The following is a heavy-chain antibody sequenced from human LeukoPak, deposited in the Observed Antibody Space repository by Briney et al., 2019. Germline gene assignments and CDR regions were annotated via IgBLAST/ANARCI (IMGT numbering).Heavy chain of an antibody. V-gene: IGHV2-5*02. CDR2: IYWDDDK. D-gene: IGHD3-10*01. CDR1: GLSLNTAGVG. J-gene: IGHJ6*02. CDR3: AKAGYGSGSYLRYYYYGMDV. Sequence: SGPTLVKPTQTLTLTCTLSGLSLNTAGVGVGWIRQPPGKALEWLALIYWDDDKRYNPSLKTRLTITKDASKNQVVLTVTNMDPVDTATYYCAKAGYGSGSYLRYYYYGMDVWGQGTTVTVSS.